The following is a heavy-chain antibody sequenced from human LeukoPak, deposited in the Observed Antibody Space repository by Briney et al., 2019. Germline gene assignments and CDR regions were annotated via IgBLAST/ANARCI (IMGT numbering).Heavy chain of an antibody. V-gene: IGHV3-7*01. J-gene: IGHJ4*02. CDR2: INQDGGKK. D-gene: IGHD1-1*01. Sequence: GGSLRLSCAASGFNFSSYWMSWVRQAPGKGLEWVANINQDGGKKYYVDSVRGRFAISRDNAENSVYLQMNSLSADDTAMYYCVRYDVEARRFDYWGQGTLVTVSS. CDR1: GFNFSSYW. CDR3: VRYDVEARRFDY.